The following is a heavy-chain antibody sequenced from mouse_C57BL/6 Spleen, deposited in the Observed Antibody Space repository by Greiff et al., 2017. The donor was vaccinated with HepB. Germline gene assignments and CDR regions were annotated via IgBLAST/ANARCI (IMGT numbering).Heavy chain of an antibody. J-gene: IGHJ2*01. CDR1: GYTFTDYE. V-gene: IGHV1-15*01. CDR3: TRSRDPRTDFDY. Sequence: QVQLKESGAELVRPGASVTLSCKASGYTFTDYEMHWVKQTPVHGLEWIGAIDPETGGTAYNQKFKGKAILTADKSSSTAYMELRSLTSEDSAVYYCTRSRDPRTDFDYWGQGTTLTVSS. CDR2: IDPETGGT.